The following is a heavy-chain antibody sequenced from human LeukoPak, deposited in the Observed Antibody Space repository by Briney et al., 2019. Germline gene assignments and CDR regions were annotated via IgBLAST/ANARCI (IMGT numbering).Heavy chain of an antibody. V-gene: IGHV3-30*02. D-gene: IGHD3-10*01. Sequence: GGSLRLSCAASGFTFSSYGMHWVRQAPGKGLEWVTFIRYDGSNKYYADSVKGRFTISRDNSKNTLYLQMNSLRAEDTAVYYCAKGVGGRTVYYFDYWGQGTLVTVSS. CDR3: AKGVGGRTVYYFDY. CDR2: IRYDGSNK. CDR1: GFTFSSYG. J-gene: IGHJ4*02.